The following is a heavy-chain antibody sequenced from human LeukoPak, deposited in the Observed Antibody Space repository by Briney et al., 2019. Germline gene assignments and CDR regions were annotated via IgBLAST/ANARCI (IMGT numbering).Heavy chain of an antibody. V-gene: IGHV1-2*02. CDR2: INPNTGGT. CDR3: ARPRYSSASSDYHYYMDV. Sequence: ASVKVSCKASGYTFTAYYIHWVRQAPGQRLEWMGWINPNTGGTNYAQKFQGRVTMTRDTSISAAYMELSSLRSDDSAVYYCARPRYSSASSDYHYYMDVWGKGTTVTVSS. CDR1: GYTFTAYY. J-gene: IGHJ6*03. D-gene: IGHD6-6*01.